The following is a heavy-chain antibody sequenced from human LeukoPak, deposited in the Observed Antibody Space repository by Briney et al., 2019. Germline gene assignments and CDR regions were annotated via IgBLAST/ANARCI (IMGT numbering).Heavy chain of an antibody. D-gene: IGHD3-10*01. J-gene: IGHJ4*02. CDR3: ALLWFGEPTDY. Sequence: GASVKVSCKASGYTFTSYGISWVRQAPGQGLEWMGWISAYNGNTNYAQKRQGRVTMTTDASTSTAYMELRSLRSDDTAVYYCALLWFGEPTDYWGQGTLVTVSS. CDR2: ISAYNGNT. CDR1: GYTFTSYG. V-gene: IGHV1-18*01.